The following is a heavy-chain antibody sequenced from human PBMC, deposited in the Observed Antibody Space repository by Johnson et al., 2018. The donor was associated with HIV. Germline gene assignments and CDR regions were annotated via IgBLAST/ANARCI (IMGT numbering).Heavy chain of an antibody. CDR2: ISYDGNNK. Sequence: QVQLVESGGGVVQPGGSLRLSCAASGFTFSGSGMHWVRQSPGKGLEWVAVISYDGNNKFYTDSVKGRFTISRDNSNNTLHLEMNSLRPEDTALYYCAKDRKWGASGAFDIWGQGTMVTVS. V-gene: IGHV3-30*18. CDR3: AKDRKWGASGAFDI. D-gene: IGHD1-26*01. J-gene: IGHJ3*02. CDR1: GFTFSGSG.